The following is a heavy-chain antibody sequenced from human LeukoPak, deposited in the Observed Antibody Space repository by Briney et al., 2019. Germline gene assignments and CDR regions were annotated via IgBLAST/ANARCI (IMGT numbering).Heavy chain of an antibody. Sequence: VGSLRLSSAASAISFRSYEVNWVREAPGKGLEWVSFITPSGSDVYYAESVRGRFATSRDNAKDSVFLHMNSLRVEDTAVYYCVTGNYRSFYYYYMDVWGKGTTVTVS. D-gene: IGHD1-7*01. J-gene: IGHJ6*03. CDR1: AISFRSYE. CDR3: VTGNYRSFYYYYMDV. V-gene: IGHV3-48*03. CDR2: ITPSGSDV.